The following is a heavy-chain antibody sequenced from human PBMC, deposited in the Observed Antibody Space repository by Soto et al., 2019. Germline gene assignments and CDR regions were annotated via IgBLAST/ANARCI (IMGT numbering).Heavy chain of an antibody. CDR2: ISSSSSTI. CDR3: ARDGGNFWSGYYAYFDY. V-gene: IGHV3-48*01. D-gene: IGHD3-3*01. CDR1: GFTFSSYS. Sequence: GGSLRLSCAASGFTFSSYSMNWVRQAPGKGLEWVSYISSSSSTIYYADSVKGRFTISRDNAKNSLYLQMNSLRAEDTAVYYCARDGGNFWSGYYAYFDYWGQGTLVTVSS. J-gene: IGHJ4*02.